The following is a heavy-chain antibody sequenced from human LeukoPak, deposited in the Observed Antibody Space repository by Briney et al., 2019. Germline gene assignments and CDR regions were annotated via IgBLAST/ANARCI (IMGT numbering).Heavy chain of an antibody. J-gene: IGHJ5*02. CDR1: GGSFSGYY. CDR3: ARTSIYYDSSGYRS. Sequence: SETLSLTCAVYGGSFSGYYWSWIRQPPGKGLEWFGEIKHSGSSNYNPSLKSRVTISVDTSKNQFSLKLSPVTAADTAVYYCARTSIYYDSSGYRSWGQGTLVTVSS. D-gene: IGHD3-22*01. CDR2: IKHSGSS. V-gene: IGHV4-34*01.